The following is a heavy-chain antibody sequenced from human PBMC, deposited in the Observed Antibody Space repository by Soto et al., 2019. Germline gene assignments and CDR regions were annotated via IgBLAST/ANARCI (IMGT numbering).Heavy chain of an antibody. CDR2: IYGGGST. Sequence: LXLTCTVSGDSMSRGDYFWSWILQPPGKGLEWIGYIYGGGSTYNNPSLRSRVTISADTSRNQFSLKLTSATAADTAIYYCARGVVSTPNTPIRGCFDPCGQRTLVTVSS. CDR1: GDSMSRGDYF. CDR3: ARGVVSTPNTPIRGCFDP. V-gene: IGHV4-30-4*01. D-gene: IGHD5-18*01. J-gene: IGHJ5*02.